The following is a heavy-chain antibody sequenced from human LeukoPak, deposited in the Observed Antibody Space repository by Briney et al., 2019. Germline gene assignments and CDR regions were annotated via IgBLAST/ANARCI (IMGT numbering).Heavy chain of an antibody. CDR3: ARDGLAAITFDY. CDR1: GFTFSSYW. J-gene: IGHJ4*02. CDR2: INSDGSST. Sequence: GGSLRLSCVASGFTFSSYWMHWVRQAPGKGLVWVSHINSDGSSTTYADSVKGRFTISRDNAKNTLYLQMNSLRAEDTAVYYCARDGLAAITFDYWGQEILVTVSS. D-gene: IGHD5-24*01. V-gene: IGHV3-74*01.